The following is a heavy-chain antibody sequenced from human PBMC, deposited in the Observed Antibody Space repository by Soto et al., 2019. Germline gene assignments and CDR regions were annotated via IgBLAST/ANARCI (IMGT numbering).Heavy chain of an antibody. Sequence: PGGSLRLSCAASGFTFSSYAMGWVRQAPGKGLEWVSAISGGGGSTYYADSVKGRLSISRDYSKNTLYLQMNSLRAEDTAVYYCAREYSSKEYYYGMDVWGQGTTVTVSS. CDR3: AREYSSKEYYYGMDV. CDR2: ISGGGGST. D-gene: IGHD6-13*01. V-gene: IGHV3-23*01. J-gene: IGHJ6*02. CDR1: GFTFSSYA.